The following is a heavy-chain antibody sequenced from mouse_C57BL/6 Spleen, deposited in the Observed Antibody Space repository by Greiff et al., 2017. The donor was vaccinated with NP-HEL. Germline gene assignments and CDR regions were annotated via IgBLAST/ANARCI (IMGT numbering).Heavy chain of an antibody. CDR2: IDPETGGT. D-gene: IGHD1-1*01. Sequence: VQLQQSGAELVRPGASVTLSCKASGYTFTDYEMHWVKQTPVHGLEWIGAIDPETGGTAYNQKFKGKAILTAAKSSSTAYMERRSRTSEDSAVYYCTRSGYYGSSSDWYFDVWGTGTTVTVSS. CDR1: GYTFTDYE. CDR3: TRSGYYGSSSDWYFDV. V-gene: IGHV1-15*01. J-gene: IGHJ1*03.